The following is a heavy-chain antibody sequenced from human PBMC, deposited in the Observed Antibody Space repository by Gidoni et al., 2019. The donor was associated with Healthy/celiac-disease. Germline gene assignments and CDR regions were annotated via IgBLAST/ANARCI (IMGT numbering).Heavy chain of an antibody. J-gene: IGHJ6*02. Sequence: EVQLVESGGGLIKLGGSLRLSCAASGFTFSSYSMNWVRQAPGKGLEWVSSISSSSSYIYYADSVKGRFTISRDNAKNSLYLQMNSLRAEDTAVYYCARDLYGYYYGMDVWGQGTTVTVSS. V-gene: IGHV3-21*01. D-gene: IGHD2-2*02. CDR2: ISSSSSYI. CDR1: GFTFSSYS. CDR3: ARDLYGYYYGMDV.